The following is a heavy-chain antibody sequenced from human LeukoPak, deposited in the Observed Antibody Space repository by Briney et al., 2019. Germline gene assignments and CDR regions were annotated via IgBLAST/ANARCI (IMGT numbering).Heavy chain of an antibody. CDR1: GFTFSSYA. J-gene: IGHJ4*02. D-gene: IGHD3-10*01. Sequence: PGGSLRLSCAASGFTFSSYAMSWVRQAPGKGLEWVSGISGSGGSTYYADSVKGRFTISRDNSKNTLYLQMNSLRAEDTAVYYCAKCRYYGSGSNYWSFDYWGQGTLVTVSS. CDR2: ISGSGGST. CDR3: AKCRYYGSGSNYWSFDY. V-gene: IGHV3-23*01.